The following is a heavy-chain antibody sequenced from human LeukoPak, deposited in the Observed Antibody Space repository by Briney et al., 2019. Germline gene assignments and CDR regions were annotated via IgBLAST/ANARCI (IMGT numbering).Heavy chain of an antibody. CDR3: ARGATTTRFGRFDP. Sequence: SGGSLRLSCAASGFTVSSNYMSWVRQAPGKGLEWVSSISSSSDYIYYADSMKGRFTISRDNAKKSLFLQMNSLRAEDTAVYYCARGATTTRFGRFDPWGQGTLVTVSS. CDR1: GFTVSSNY. D-gene: IGHD4-17*01. V-gene: IGHV3-21*01. CDR2: ISSSSDYI. J-gene: IGHJ5*02.